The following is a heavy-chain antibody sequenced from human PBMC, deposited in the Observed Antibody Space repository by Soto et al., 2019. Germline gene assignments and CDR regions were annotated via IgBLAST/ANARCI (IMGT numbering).Heavy chain of an antibody. D-gene: IGHD3-22*01. J-gene: IGHJ5*02. CDR3: ARALGYYYDA. V-gene: IGHV3-33*01. CDR1: GFTFSRYG. Sequence: GGSLRLSCEASGFTFSRYGMHWVRQAPGKGLEWVAVVWSDETTKYYVDSVKGRFTISRDNSKNTLYLQMSSLRAEDTGIYYCARALGYYYDAWGQGTVVTVSS. CDR2: VWSDETTK.